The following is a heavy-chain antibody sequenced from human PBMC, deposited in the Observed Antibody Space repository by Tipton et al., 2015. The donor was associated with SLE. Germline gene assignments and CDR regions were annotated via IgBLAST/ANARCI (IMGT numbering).Heavy chain of an antibody. CDR1: GDFISSSRYS. CDR2: ISYTGSV. CDR3: ARLSGYRNYPGWYFDL. Sequence: TLSLTCTVSGDFISSSRYSWGWIRQPPGKGLEWIGSISYTGSVYYNPSLRSRVTISMDTSKNQFSLKLNPVTAADTAMYYCARLSGYRNYPGWYFDLWGRDTLVTVSS. J-gene: IGHJ2*01. D-gene: IGHD4-11*01. V-gene: IGHV4-39*07.